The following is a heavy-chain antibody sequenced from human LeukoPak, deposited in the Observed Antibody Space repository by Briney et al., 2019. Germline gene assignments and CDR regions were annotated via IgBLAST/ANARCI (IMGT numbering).Heavy chain of an antibody. D-gene: IGHD3-10*01. Sequence: PSETLSLTCTVSGGSISSYYWSWIRQPPGKGLEWIGYIYYSGSTNYNPSLKSRVTISVDTSKNQFSLKLSSVTAADTAVYYCARGGSYYGSGSFYNDYWGQGTLVTVSS. CDR1: GGSISSYY. V-gene: IGHV4-59*01. CDR3: ARGGSYYGSGSFYNDY. J-gene: IGHJ4*02. CDR2: IYYSGST.